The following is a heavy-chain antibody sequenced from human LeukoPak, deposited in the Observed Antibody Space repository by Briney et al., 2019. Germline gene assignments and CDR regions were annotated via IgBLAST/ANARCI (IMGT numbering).Heavy chain of an antibody. J-gene: IGHJ3*02. CDR1: GYSFTSYY. CDR2: INPSGGST. D-gene: IGHD3-3*01. Sequence: ASVKVSCKASGYSFTSYYMHWVRQAPGQGLEWMGIINPSGGSTSYAQKFQGRVTMTRDKSTSTAYMELSSLRSEDTAVYYCARDDYTLRAFDIWGQGTMVTVS. CDR3: ARDDYTLRAFDI. V-gene: IGHV1-46*01.